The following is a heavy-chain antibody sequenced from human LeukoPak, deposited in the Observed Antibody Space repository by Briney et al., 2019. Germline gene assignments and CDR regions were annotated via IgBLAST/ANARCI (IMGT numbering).Heavy chain of an antibody. CDR2: ISHDGNNK. CDR1: GFPFSDYG. Sequence: GGSLRLSCAASGFPFSDYGMYWVRQAPGKGLEWLAVISHDGNNKYYADSVKGRITISRDNSMNTLYLQMNSLRAEDTAVYYCAKVVGGSKFGDFDYWGQGTLVTVSS. CDR3: AKVVGGSKFGDFDY. V-gene: IGHV3-30*18. J-gene: IGHJ4*02. D-gene: IGHD1-26*01.